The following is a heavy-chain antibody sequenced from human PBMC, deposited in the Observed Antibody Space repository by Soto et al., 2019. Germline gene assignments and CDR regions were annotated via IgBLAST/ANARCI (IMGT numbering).Heavy chain of an antibody. CDR1: GFSFSTSRVG. V-gene: IGHV2-5*02. D-gene: IGHD3-10*01. CDR3: VHSQYESGSRHFDY. J-gene: IGHJ4*02. CDR2: VYWDDDK. Sequence: QITLKESGPTLVKPTQTLTLTCSFSGFSFSTSRVGVGWIRQSPGKALEWLALVYWDDDKLYSPSLESRLTITKDTSKNQVVLAVTDMDPVDTATYVCVHSQYESGSRHFDYWGQGTLVTVSS.